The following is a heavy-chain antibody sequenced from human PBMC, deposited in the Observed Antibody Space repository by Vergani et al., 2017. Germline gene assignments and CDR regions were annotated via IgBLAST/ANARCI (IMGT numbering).Heavy chain of an antibody. D-gene: IGHD6-19*01. J-gene: IGHJ6*02. CDR3: AREIAVAGTFFYYYGMDV. V-gene: IGHV3-48*03. CDR1: GFTFSSYE. CDR2: ISSSGSTI. Sequence: EVQLVESGGGLVQPGGSLRLSCAASGFTFSSYEMNCVRQAPGRGLEWVSYISSSGSTIYYADSVKGRFTISRDNAKNSLYLQMNSLRAEDTAVYYCAREIAVAGTFFYYYGMDVWGQGTTVTVSS.